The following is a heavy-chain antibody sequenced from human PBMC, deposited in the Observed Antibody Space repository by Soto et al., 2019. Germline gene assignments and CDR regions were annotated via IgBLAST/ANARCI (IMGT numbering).Heavy chain of an antibody. J-gene: IGHJ6*02. Sequence: SETLSLTCTVSGDSIGNYHWNWLRQSPGKGLEWIGYIWYSSSVGYNPSLESRITISVDRPNNQFSLNLSPVTAADTAVYYCARNVDIVATAYYYYGMDVWGQGNTVTVSS. V-gene: IGHV4-59*12. CDR3: ARNVDIVATAYYYYGMDV. D-gene: IGHD5-12*01. CDR2: IWYSSSV. CDR1: GDSIGNYH.